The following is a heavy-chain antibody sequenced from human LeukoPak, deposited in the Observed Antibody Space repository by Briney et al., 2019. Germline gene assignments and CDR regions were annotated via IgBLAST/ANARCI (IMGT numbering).Heavy chain of an antibody. CDR3: ARHRPGYYDMDP. J-gene: IGHJ5*02. CDR2: IYYSGST. Sequence: PSETLSLTCTVSGGSISSSSYYWGWIRQPPGKGLEWIGSIYYSGSTYYNPSLKSRVTISVDTSKNQFSLKLSSVTAADTAVYCCARHRPGYYDMDPWGQGTLVTVSS. CDR1: GGSISSSSYY. D-gene: IGHD3-9*01. V-gene: IGHV4-39*01.